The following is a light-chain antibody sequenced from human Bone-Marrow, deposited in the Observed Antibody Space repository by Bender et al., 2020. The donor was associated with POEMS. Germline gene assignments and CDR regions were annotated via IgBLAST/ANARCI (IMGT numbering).Light chain of an antibody. CDR3: SAWDDSLSGCV. CDR1: SSNIGHHG. Sequence: QSVVTQQPSVSEAPRQRVTISCSGSSSNIGHHGVNWYQQLPGDAPKLLIYYDDLLTPGVSDRFSASKSGTSASLAISELQSEDEALYYCSAWDDSLSGCVFGGGTKLTVL. CDR2: YDD. V-gene: IGLV1-36*01. J-gene: IGLJ2*01.